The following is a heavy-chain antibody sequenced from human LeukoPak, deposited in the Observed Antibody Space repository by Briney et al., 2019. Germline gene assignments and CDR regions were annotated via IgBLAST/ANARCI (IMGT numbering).Heavy chain of an antibody. CDR2: IYHSGST. Sequence: KTGGSLRLSCAASGFTFSSYGMSWVRQAPGKGLEWIGSIYHSGSTYYNPSLKSRVTISVDTSKNQFSLKLSSVTAADTAVYASRLRGLLLGEYHYFDYWGQGTLVTVSS. V-gene: IGHV4-38-2*01. CDR1: GFTFSSYG. D-gene: IGHD3-22*01. J-gene: IGHJ4*02. CDR3: RLRGLLLGEYHYFDY.